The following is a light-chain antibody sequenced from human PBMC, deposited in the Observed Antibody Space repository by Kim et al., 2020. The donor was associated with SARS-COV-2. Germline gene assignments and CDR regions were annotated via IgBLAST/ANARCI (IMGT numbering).Light chain of an antibody. CDR1: FSNIGSNT. V-gene: IGLV1-44*01. CDR2: SNS. J-gene: IGLJ3*02. Sequence: GQRVTISCSGRFSNIGSNTVNLYQQLPGTAPKLVIYSNSQRPSGVPDRFSGSKSGTSASLVISGLQAGDEGDYYCAAWDDSLSGWLFGGGTQLTVL. CDR3: AAWDDSLSGWL.